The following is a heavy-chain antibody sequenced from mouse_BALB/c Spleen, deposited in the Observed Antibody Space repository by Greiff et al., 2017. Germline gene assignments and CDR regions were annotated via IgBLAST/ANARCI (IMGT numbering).Heavy chain of an antibody. CDR1: GYTFSSYW. CDR3: ARKELRLRNAMDY. CDR2: ILPGSGST. D-gene: IGHD1-2*01. V-gene: IGHV1-9*01. Sequence: QVQLQQSGAELMKPGASVKISCKATGYTFSSYWIEWVKQRPGHGLEWIGEILPGSGSTNYNEKFKGKATFTADTSSNTAYMQLSSLTSEDSAVYYCARKELRLRNAMDYWGQGTSVTVSS. J-gene: IGHJ4*01.